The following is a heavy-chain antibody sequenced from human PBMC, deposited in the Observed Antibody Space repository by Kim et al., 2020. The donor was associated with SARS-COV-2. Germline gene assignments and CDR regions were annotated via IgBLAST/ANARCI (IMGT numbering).Heavy chain of an antibody. Sequence: SETLSLTCSVSGGSIRSYYWNWIRQPPGKRLEWIGYIYDSGSTTYNPSLKSRLTISVDTSKNQFSLKLSSVTAADTAVYYCARLPPNSSGRTGMAVWGQGTTVTVSS. CDR3: ARLPPNSSGRTGMAV. CDR1: GGSIRSYY. CDR2: IYDSGST. J-gene: IGHJ6*02. V-gene: IGHV4-59*01. D-gene: IGHD6-19*01.